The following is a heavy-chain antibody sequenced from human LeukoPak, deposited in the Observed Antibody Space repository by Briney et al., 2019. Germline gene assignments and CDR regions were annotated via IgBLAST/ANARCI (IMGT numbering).Heavy chain of an antibody. D-gene: IGHD6-19*01. CDR2: IYESGSA. J-gene: IGHJ4*02. CDR1: GGSISSSIYY. Sequence: PSETLSLTCTVSGGSISSSIYYWGWIRQPPGKGLEWIGSIYESGSAYYSPSLKSRVTISVDTSKNQFALKLDSVTAADTAVSYCAGPAYRSAWPFEYWGQGTLVTVSS. CDR3: AGPAYRSAWPFEY. V-gene: IGHV4-39*01.